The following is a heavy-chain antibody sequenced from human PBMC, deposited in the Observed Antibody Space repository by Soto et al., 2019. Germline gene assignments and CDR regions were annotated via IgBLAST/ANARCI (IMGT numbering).Heavy chain of an antibody. Sequence: QVQLVESGGGVVQPGRSLRLSCAASGFTFSSYGMHWVRQAPGKGLEWVAVIWYDGSNKYYADSVKGRFTISRDNSKNTLYLQMNSLRAEDTAVYYCARGGGTEAFDIWGQGTMVTVSS. V-gene: IGHV3-33*01. J-gene: IGHJ3*02. CDR1: GFTFSSYG. CDR3: ARGGGTEAFDI. D-gene: IGHD1-1*01. CDR2: IWYDGSNK.